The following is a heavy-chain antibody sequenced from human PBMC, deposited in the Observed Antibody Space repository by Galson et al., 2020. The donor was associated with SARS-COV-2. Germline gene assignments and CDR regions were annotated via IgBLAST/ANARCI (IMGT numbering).Heavy chain of an antibody. J-gene: IGHJ3*01. CDR2: IGPSGGTT. Sequence: GGSLRLSCAASDFSFATYTMSWVSQAPGTGLEWVSAIGPSGGTTHYADSVKGRFTISRDNSKNTLYLQMNGLRAEDTALYYCAKDRGYYSGIDAFDFWGQGTMVTVSS. CDR1: DFSFATYT. D-gene: IGHD3-22*01. CDR3: AKDRGYYSGIDAFDF. V-gene: IGHV3-23*01.